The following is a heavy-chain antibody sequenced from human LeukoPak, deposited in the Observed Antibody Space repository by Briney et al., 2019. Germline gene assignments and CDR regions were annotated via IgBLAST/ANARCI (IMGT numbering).Heavy chain of an antibody. Sequence: GASVKVSCKASGYTFTGYYMHWVRQAPGQGLEWMGWINPNSGGTNYAQKFQGRVTMTRDTSISTAYMELSRLRSDDTAVYYCARDMANLGYCSSTSCQWGHCGMDVWGQGTTVTVSS. J-gene: IGHJ6*02. D-gene: IGHD2-2*01. CDR2: INPNSGGT. V-gene: IGHV1-2*02. CDR1: GYTFTGYY. CDR3: ARDMANLGYCSSTSCQWGHCGMDV.